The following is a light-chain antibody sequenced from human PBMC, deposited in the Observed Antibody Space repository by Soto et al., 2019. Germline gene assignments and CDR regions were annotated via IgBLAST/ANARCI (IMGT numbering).Light chain of an antibody. CDR2: KAS. Sequence: DIQITQSPSTLAASVGDRVTITCRASESISSWLAWYQQKPGKAPKLLIYKASNLESGVPSRFSGSGSGTEFTLTISSLQPDDFATYFCQQSNNSPPTFGGGTKVDIK. V-gene: IGKV1-5*03. CDR3: QQSNNSPPT. J-gene: IGKJ4*01. CDR1: ESISSW.